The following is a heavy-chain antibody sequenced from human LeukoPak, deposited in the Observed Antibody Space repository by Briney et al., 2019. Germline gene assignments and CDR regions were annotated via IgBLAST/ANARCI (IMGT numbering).Heavy chain of an antibody. Sequence: GGSLRLSCAASGFTFRSYALSWVRQAPGKGLEWVSGISGSGDSTYYADSVKGRFTISRDSSKNTLYLQMNSLRAEDTAVYYCAEGLRFWGQGTLVTVSS. V-gene: IGHV3-23*01. CDR2: ISGSGDST. CDR1: GFTFRSYA. J-gene: IGHJ4*02. D-gene: IGHD4-17*01. CDR3: AEGLRF.